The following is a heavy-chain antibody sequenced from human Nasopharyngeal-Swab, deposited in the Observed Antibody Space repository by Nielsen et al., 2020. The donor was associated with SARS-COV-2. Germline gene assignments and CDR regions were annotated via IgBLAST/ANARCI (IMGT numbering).Heavy chain of an antibody. D-gene: IGHD6-13*01. CDR1: AGSISSYY. J-gene: IGHJ2*01. V-gene: IGHV4-59*01. CDR2: IYYSGST. Sequence: ESLKISCPVSAGSISSYYWSWIRQPPGKGLEWIGYIYYSGSTNYNPSLKSRVTISVDTSKNQFSLKLSSVTAADTAVYYWARGSIAAAGSNWYFDLWGRGTLVTVSS. CDR3: ARGSIAAAGSNWYFDL.